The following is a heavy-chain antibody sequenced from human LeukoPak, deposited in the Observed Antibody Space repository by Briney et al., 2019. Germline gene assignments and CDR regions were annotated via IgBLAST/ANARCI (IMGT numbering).Heavy chain of an antibody. CDR3: AKGVRGVIAYYFDY. D-gene: IGHD3-10*01. Sequence: GGSLRLSCAASGFIFSSYVMHWVRQAPGKGLEWVAVISSDGSDEYYAASGKGRFTISRNNSKNQLYLQMNSLRVEDTAVYYCAKGVRGVIAYYFDYWGQGTLVTVSS. CDR1: GFIFSSYV. V-gene: IGHV3-30*18. CDR2: ISSDGSDE. J-gene: IGHJ4*02.